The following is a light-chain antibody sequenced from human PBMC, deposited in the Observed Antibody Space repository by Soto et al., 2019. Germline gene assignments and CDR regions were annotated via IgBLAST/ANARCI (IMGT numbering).Light chain of an antibody. J-gene: IGKJ2*01. Sequence: EVVLTQSPATLSLSPGERATLSCRASQSVGSSLAWYQQKLGQGPRLLIYDASNRATGIPGSFSGSGSGTDFTLTISSLEPDDFAVYYCQQRGAFGQGTKVEIK. CDR1: QSVGSS. CDR2: DAS. CDR3: QQRGA. V-gene: IGKV3-11*01.